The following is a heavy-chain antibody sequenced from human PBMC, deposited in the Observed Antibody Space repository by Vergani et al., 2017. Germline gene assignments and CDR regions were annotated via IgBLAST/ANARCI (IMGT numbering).Heavy chain of an antibody. CDR2: ISGSGGRT. J-gene: IGHJ4*02. V-gene: IGHV3-23*01. CDR3: ANRNYGGKGY. CDR1: GFTFSSYA. Sequence: EVQLLESGGGLVQPGGSLRLSCAASGFTFSSYAMSWVRQAPGKGLEWVSAISGSGGRTYYADSVKGRFTISRDKSKNTLYLQMNSLRAEDTAVYYCANRNYGGKGYWGQGTLVTVSS. D-gene: IGHD4-23*01.